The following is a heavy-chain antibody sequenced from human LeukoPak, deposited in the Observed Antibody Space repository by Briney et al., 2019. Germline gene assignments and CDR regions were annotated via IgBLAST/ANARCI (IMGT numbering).Heavy chain of an antibody. CDR2: LSGSAHST. D-gene: IGHD3-22*01. V-gene: IGHV3-23*01. J-gene: IGHJ4*02. CDR1: GFTFSNYV. CDR3: AKHESSGYYHFGY. Sequence: GGSLRLSCAASGFTFSNYVMSWVRQAPGEGLEWVSSLSGSAHSTYYADSVKGRFTISRDNSKNTLYLQMNSLRAEDTAVYYCAKHESSGYYHFGYWGQGTLVTVSS.